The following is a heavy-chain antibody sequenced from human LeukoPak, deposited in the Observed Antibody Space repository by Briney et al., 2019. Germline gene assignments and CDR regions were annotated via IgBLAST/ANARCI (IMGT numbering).Heavy chain of an antibody. V-gene: IGHV3-20*04. CDR3: ARGGSYLSAFDI. D-gene: IGHD1-26*01. Sequence: PGGSLRLSCAASGFTFDDYGMSRVRQAPGKGLEWVSGINWNGGSTGYADSVKGRFTISRDNAKNTLYLQMNSLRAEDTAVYYCARGGSYLSAFDIWGQGTMVTVSS. CDR2: INWNGGST. CDR1: GFTFDDYG. J-gene: IGHJ3*02.